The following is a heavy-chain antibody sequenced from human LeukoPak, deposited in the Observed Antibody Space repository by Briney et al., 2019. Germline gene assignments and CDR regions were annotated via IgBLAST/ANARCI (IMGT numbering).Heavy chain of an antibody. Sequence: GSLRLSCAASGFTFSSYAMHWVRQAPGKGLEWVSSISSSSSYIYYADSVKGRFTISRDNAKSSLYLQTNSLRAEDTAVYYCARDLFPYGMDVWGQGTTVTVSS. CDR1: GFTFSSYA. V-gene: IGHV3-21*01. CDR2: ISSSSSYI. CDR3: ARDLFPYGMDV. J-gene: IGHJ6*02.